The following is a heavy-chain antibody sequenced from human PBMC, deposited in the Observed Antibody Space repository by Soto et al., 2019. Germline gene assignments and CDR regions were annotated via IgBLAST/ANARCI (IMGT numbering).Heavy chain of an antibody. D-gene: IGHD4-17*01. V-gene: IGHV2-5*02. CDR2: IYWDDDK. CDR1: GFSLRNSGVG. J-gene: IGHJ4*02. Sequence: QITLKESGPTLVKPTQTLTLTCTFSGFSLRNSGVGVGWLRQPPGKALEWLALIYWDDDKRYSPSLKSRLTIPKDTSKNQVVRTMTNMDPVDTATYYCAHLTTAGFYFDYWGQGTLVTVSS. CDR3: AHLTTAGFYFDY.